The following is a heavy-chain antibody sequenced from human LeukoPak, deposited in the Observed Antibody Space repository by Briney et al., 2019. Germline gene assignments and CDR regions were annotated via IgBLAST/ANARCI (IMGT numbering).Heavy chain of an antibody. V-gene: IGHV4-59*12. CDR1: GGSISSYY. CDR2: IYYSGST. D-gene: IGHD2/OR15-2a*01. Sequence: SETLSLTCTVSGGSISSYYWSWIRQPPGKGLEWIGYIYYSGSTSYNPSLKSRVTISVDTSKNQFSLKMTSVTAADTAVYYCARDGDSEFFQHWGQGTLVTVSS. J-gene: IGHJ1*01. CDR3: ARDGDSEFFQH.